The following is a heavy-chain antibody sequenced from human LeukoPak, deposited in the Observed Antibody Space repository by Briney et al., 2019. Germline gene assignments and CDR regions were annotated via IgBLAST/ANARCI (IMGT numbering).Heavy chain of an antibody. Sequence: PSETLSLTCTVSGGSTSSYYWSWIRQPPGKGLEWIGYIYYSGSTNYNPSLKSRVTISVDTSKNQFSLKLSSVTAADTAVYYCASLTNYYDILTGYYNMDVWGQGTTVTVSS. CDR3: ASLTNYYDILTGYYNMDV. J-gene: IGHJ6*02. CDR2: IYYSGST. CDR1: GGSTSSYY. V-gene: IGHV4-59*08. D-gene: IGHD3-9*01.